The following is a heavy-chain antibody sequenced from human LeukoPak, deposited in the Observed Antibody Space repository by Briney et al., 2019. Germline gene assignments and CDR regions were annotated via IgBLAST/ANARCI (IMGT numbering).Heavy chain of an antibody. J-gene: IGHJ4*02. CDR2: IDGSGDSSGYST. D-gene: IGHD3-22*01. CDR1: GFTFSSYS. Sequence: PGGSLRLSCAASGFTFSSYSMDWVRQAPGKGLEYVSAIDGSGDSSGYSTYYAKSVKGRFNISRDNSRNTLYLQMGSLRPEDTAIYYCARGSVYYYESSGYWTDVRWGQGTLVTVSS. V-gene: IGHV3-64*01. CDR3: ARGSVYYYESSGYWTDVR.